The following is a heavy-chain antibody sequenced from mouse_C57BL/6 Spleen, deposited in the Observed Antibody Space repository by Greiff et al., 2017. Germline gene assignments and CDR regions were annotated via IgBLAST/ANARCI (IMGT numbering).Heavy chain of an antibody. CDR2: IDPETGGT. CDR3: TRGYYGSSYRYFDV. V-gene: IGHV1-15*01. D-gene: IGHD1-1*01. CDR1: GYTFTDYE. Sequence: QVHVKQSGAELVRPGASVTLSCKASGYTFTDYEMHWVKQTPVHGLEWIGAIDPETGGTAYNQKFKGKAILTADKSSSTAYMELRSLTSEDSAVYYGTRGYYGSSYRYFDVWGTGTTVTVSS. J-gene: IGHJ1*03.